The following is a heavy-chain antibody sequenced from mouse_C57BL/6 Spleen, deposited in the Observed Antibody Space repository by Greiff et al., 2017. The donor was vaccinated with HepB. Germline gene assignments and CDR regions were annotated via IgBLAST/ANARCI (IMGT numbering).Heavy chain of an antibody. V-gene: IGHV1-53*01. CDR3: ARYGSSYVGWYFDV. Sequence: VQLQQPGTELVKPGASVKLSCKASGYTFTSYWMHWVKQRPGQGLEWIGNINPSNGGTNYNEKFKSKATLTVDKSSSTAYMQLSSLTSEDSAVYYCARYGSSYVGWYFDVWGTGTTVTVSS. CDR1: GYTFTSYW. D-gene: IGHD1-1*01. J-gene: IGHJ1*03. CDR2: INPSNGGT.